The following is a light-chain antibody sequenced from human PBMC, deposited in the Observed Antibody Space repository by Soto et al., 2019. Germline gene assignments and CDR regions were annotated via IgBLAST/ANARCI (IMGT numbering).Light chain of an antibody. CDR2: GVT. Sequence: QSVLTQPASLSEFPGQSITISCTGTSGDFGGYNYVSWYQQHPGKAPQLLIYGVTNRPSGVSNRFSGSKSGNTASLTISGLQADDEADYYCSSYTNSNTLPVFGTGTKVTVL. CDR3: SSYTNSNTLPV. CDR1: SGDFGGYNY. V-gene: IGLV2-14*03. J-gene: IGLJ1*01.